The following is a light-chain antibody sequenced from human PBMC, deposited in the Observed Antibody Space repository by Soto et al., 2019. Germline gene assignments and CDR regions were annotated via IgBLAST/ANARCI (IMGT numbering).Light chain of an antibody. J-gene: IGKJ4*01. CDR1: QSVSSY. Sequence: SVVTQSPDTLSLSPGERATLSCRASQSVSSYLAWYQQKPGQAPRLLIYDASNRATGIPARFSGSGSGTDFTLTISSLEPEDFAVYYCQQRSNWALTFGGGAKVDI. CDR3: QQRSNWALT. V-gene: IGKV3-11*01. CDR2: DAS.